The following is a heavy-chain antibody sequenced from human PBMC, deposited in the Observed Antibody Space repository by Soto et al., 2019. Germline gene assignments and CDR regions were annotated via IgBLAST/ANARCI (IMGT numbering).Heavy chain of an antibody. CDR3: ASLMSSGYYYGMDV. CDR2: IIPILGIA. D-gene: IGHD3-10*01. Sequence: QVQLVQSGAEVKKPGSSVKVSCKGSGGTFSSYTICWVRQAPGQGLEWMGRIIPILGIANYAQKFQGRVTITADKSTSTAYMELSSLRSEDTAVYYCASLMSSGYYYGMDVWGQGTTVTVSS. CDR1: GGTFSSYT. J-gene: IGHJ6*02. V-gene: IGHV1-69*02.